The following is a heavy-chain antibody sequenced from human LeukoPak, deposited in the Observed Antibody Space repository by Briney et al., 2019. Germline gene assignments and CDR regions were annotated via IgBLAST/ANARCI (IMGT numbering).Heavy chain of an antibody. CDR2: IYSGGST. J-gene: IGHJ6*02. CDR1: GFTASSNY. CDR3: ANSRLYYYCGMDV. V-gene: IGHV3-66*01. Sequence: GSLRLSCAASGFTASSNYMSWVRQAPRKGLEWVSVIYSGGSTYYADSVKGRFTISRDNSKNTLYLQMNSLRAEDTAVYYCANSRLYYYCGMDVWGQGTTVTVSS.